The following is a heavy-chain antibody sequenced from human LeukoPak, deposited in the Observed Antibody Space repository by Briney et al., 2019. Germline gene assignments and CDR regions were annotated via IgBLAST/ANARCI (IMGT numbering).Heavy chain of an antibody. V-gene: IGHV3-23*01. CDR1: GFTFSSYA. D-gene: IGHD3-3*01. CDR2: ISSSGSSGTTT. J-gene: IGHJ4*02. CDR3: AKDSIPTYYDFWSGYGLEDSPPHVTPGLGY. Sequence: PGGSLRLSCAASGFTFSSYAMSWVRQAPGKGLEWVSGISSSGSSGTTTYYADSVRGRFTISRDNSKNTLSLQMNSLRAEDTAIYYCAKDSIPTYYDFWSGYGLEDSPPHVTPGLGYWGQGTLVTVSS.